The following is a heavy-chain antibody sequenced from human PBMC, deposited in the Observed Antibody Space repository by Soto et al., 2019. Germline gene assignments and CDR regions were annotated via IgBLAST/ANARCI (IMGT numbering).Heavy chain of an antibody. D-gene: IGHD5-18*01. CDR3: ARHSNPWGSYGFIGY. CDR2: IYYSGST. J-gene: IGHJ4*02. Sequence: SETLSLTCTVSGGSISSSSYYWGWIRQPPGKGLEWIGSIYYSGSTYYNPSLKSRVTISVDTSKNQFSLKLSSVTAADTAVYYCARHSNPWGSYGFIGYWGQGTLVTVSS. CDR1: GGSISSSSYY. V-gene: IGHV4-39*01.